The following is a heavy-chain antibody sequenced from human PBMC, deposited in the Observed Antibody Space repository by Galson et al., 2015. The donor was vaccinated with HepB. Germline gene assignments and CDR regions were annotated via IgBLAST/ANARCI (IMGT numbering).Heavy chain of an antibody. CDR3: AQLGTGY. V-gene: IGHV3-53*01. Sequence: SLRLSCAASGFSIRSHYMNWVRQAPGKGLGWVSVIHGGNNRYYADSAMGRFTLSSDDSINTLFLQMNSLRVEDTAVYYCAQLGTGYWGQGTLVTVSS. CDR2: IHGGNNR. D-gene: IGHD6-13*01. CDR1: GFSIRSHY. J-gene: IGHJ4*02.